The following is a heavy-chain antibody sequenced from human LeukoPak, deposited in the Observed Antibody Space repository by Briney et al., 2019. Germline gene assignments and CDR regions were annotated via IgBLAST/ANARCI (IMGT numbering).Heavy chain of an antibody. Sequence: ASVKVSCKASGGTFSSYAISWVRQAPGRGLEWMGGIIPIFGTANYAQKFQGRVTITADESTSTAYMELSSLRSEDTAVYYCARRSLGNDVIGRTPYFDYWGQGTLVTVSS. V-gene: IGHV1-69*13. J-gene: IGHJ4*02. D-gene: IGHD1-1*01. CDR1: GGTFSSYA. CDR3: ARRSLGNDVIGRTPYFDY. CDR2: IIPIFGTA.